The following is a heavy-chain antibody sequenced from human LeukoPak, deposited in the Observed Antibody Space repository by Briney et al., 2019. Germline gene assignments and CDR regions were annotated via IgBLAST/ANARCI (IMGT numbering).Heavy chain of an antibody. CDR1: GFTFSSYW. D-gene: IGHD3-9*01. V-gene: IGHV3-74*01. Sequence: GGSLXXXXXAXGFTFSSYWXHWVRQAPGKGVVWVSRINXDGSRTNYADSVKGGFTISRDKDKNTLYMQMNRLRDEDTAVYYCARAYYDILTGYPEVDYWGQGTLVTVSS. CDR2: INXDGSRT. CDR3: ARAYYDILTGYPEVDY. J-gene: IGHJ4*02.